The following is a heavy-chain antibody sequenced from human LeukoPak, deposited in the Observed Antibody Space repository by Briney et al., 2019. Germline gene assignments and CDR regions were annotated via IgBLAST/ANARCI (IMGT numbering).Heavy chain of an antibody. CDR2: IIPILGIA. CDR1: GGTFSSYA. CDR3: AVYYYDSSGYRLDY. J-gene: IGHJ4*02. Sequence: ASVKVSCKASGGTFSSYAISWVRQTPGQGLEWMGRIIPILGIANYAQKFQGRVTITADKSTSTAYMELSSLRSEDTAVYYCAVYYYDSSGYRLDYWGQGTLVTVSS. V-gene: IGHV1-69*04. D-gene: IGHD3-22*01.